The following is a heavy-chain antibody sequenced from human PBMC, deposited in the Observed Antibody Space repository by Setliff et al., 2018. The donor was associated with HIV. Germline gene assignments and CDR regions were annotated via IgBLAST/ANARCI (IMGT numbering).Heavy chain of an antibody. J-gene: IGHJ6*03. CDR1: GAPTSRDNYF. D-gene: IGHD3-3*01. V-gene: IGHV4-39*01. CDR2: IHSPGTV. Sequence: SETLSLTCSVTGAPTSRDNYFWGWIRQPPGKGLEWIANIHSPGTVYYNPSLRSRVTISVDTSQSRFSLELTSVTAADSAVYYCARITTFFGVGTGQDYYMDVWGKGTTVTVSS. CDR3: ARITTFFGVGTGQDYYMDV.